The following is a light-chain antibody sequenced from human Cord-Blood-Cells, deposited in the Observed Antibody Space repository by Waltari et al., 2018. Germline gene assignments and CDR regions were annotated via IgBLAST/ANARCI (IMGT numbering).Light chain of an antibody. Sequence: QSARTQPASVSGSPGPSLTISCTGPSRDVGSYNLVSWYQQHPGKAPKLMIYEGSKRPSGVSNRFSGSKSGNTASLTISGLQAEDEADYYCCSYAGSSTLVFGGGTKLTVL. CDR2: EGS. CDR3: CSYAGSSTLV. CDR1: SRDVGSYNL. J-gene: IGLJ2*01. V-gene: IGLV2-23*01.